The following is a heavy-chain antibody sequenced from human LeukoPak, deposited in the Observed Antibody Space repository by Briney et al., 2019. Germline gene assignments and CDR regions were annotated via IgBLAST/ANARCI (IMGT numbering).Heavy chain of an antibody. D-gene: IGHD1-26*01. CDR1: GFSVSSVYY. J-gene: IGHJ3*02. Sequence: PSETLSLTCPVSGFSVSSVYYWGWIRQPPGKGLEWIGSMYHSGSTYYNPSLKSRVTMSIDTSKNQLSLNLNSVTAADTAVYYCARGRSGSYYDAFDIWGQGTVVTVSS. CDR3: ARGRSGSYYDAFDI. CDR2: MYHSGST. V-gene: IGHV4-38-2*02.